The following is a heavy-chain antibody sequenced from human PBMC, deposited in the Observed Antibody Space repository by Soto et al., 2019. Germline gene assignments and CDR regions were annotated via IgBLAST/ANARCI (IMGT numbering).Heavy chain of an antibody. V-gene: IGHV1-69*06. D-gene: IGHD3-22*01. Sequence: SVKVSCKASGGTFSSYAISWVRQAPGQGLEWMGGIIPIFGTANYAQKFQGRVTITADKSTSTAYMELSSLRSEDTAVYYCARVPQDYYDSSGYPPGYFDYWGQGTLVTVSS. CDR1: GGTFSSYA. CDR3: ARVPQDYYDSSGYPPGYFDY. J-gene: IGHJ4*02. CDR2: IIPIFGTA.